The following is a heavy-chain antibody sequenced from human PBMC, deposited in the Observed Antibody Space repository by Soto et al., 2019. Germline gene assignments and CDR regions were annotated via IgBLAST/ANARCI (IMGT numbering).Heavy chain of an antibody. CDR2: ISSSSSTR. CDR3: AGVPQYYDSSGYGY. J-gene: IGHJ4*02. Sequence: GGSLRLSCAASGFTFSSYAMTWVRQAPGKGLEWVSYISSSSSTRYYADSVKGRFTISRDNAKNSLYLQMNSLSDEDTAVYYCAGVPQYYDSSGYGYWGQGTRVTVSS. CDR1: GFTFSSYA. V-gene: IGHV3-48*02. D-gene: IGHD3-22*01.